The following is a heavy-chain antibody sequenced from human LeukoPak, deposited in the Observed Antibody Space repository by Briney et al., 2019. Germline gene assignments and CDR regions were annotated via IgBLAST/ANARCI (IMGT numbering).Heavy chain of an antibody. Sequence: GGSLRLSCAPSGFTFSASGAHWVRQAPGKGLEWLALIRYDGRIKNYADSVKGRFTISRDNSKNTLYLQMNSLTTEDTSLYYCARNRAAAGDWLDPWGQGTLVIVSS. J-gene: IGHJ5*02. CDR1: GFTFSASG. CDR3: ARNRAAAGDWLDP. V-gene: IGHV3-30*02. D-gene: IGHD6-13*01. CDR2: IRYDGRIK.